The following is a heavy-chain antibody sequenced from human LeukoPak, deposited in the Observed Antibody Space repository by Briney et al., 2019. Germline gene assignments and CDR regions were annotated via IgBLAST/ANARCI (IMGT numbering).Heavy chain of an antibody. CDR1: GYTFTSYA. Sequence: GASVKASCKASGYTFTSYAMHWVRQAPGQRLEWMGWINAGNGNTKYSQKFQGRVTITRDTSASTAYMELSSLRSEDTAVYYCARDLGEGSSPARGWFDPWGQGTLVTVSS. D-gene: IGHD6-13*01. V-gene: IGHV1-3*01. J-gene: IGHJ5*02. CDR2: INAGNGNT. CDR3: ARDLGEGSSPARGWFDP.